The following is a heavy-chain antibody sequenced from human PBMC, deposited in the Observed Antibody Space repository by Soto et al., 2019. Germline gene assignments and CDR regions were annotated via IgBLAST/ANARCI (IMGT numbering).Heavy chain of an antibody. CDR3: AREGYEGYYFDY. J-gene: IGHJ4*02. CDR2: IWYDGSNK. V-gene: IGHV3-33*01. CDR1: GFTFRSYG. Sequence: QVQLVESGGGVVQPGRSLRLSCAASGFTFRSYGMHWVRQAPGKGLEWVAVIWYDGSNKYYADSVKGRFTISRDNSKNTLYLQMNSLRAEDTAVYYCAREGYEGYYFDYWGQGTLVTVSS. D-gene: IGHD2-2*01.